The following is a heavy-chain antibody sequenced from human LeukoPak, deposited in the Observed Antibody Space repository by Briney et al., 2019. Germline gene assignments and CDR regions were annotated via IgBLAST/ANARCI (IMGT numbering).Heavy chain of an antibody. V-gene: IGHV4-59*01. Sequence: SETLSLTCTVSGGSISGFYWSWIRQPPGQGLEWIGYIYYSGRTSYNPSLKSRVTISVDTSKNQFSLNLTSVTAADTAVYYCARSGSTAFDYWGQGTLVTVSS. J-gene: IGHJ4*02. CDR3: ARSGSTAFDY. D-gene: IGHD1-26*01. CDR1: GGSISGFY. CDR2: IYYSGRT.